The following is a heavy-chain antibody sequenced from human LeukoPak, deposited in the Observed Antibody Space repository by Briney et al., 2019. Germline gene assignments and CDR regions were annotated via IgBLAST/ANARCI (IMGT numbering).Heavy chain of an antibody. D-gene: IGHD6-13*01. CDR1: GGTFSSYA. J-gene: IGHJ5*02. CDR3: ARTYSSSWYNWFDP. CDR2: IIPIFGTA. V-gene: IGHV1-69*05. Sequence: ASVKVSCKASGGTFSSYAISWVRQAPGQGLEWMGGIIPIFGTANYAQKFQGRVTITTDESTSTAYMELSSLRSEDTAVYHCARTYSSSWYNWFDPWGQGTLVTVSS.